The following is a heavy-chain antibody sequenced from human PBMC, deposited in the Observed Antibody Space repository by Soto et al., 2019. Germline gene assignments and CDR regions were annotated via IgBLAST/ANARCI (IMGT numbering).Heavy chain of an antibody. J-gene: IGHJ4*02. CDR3: ARTIYGDSVAY. CDR2: MNPNSGNT. V-gene: IGHV1-8*01. D-gene: IGHD4-17*01. CDR1: GYTFTSYD. Sequence: QVQLVQSGAEVKKPGASVKVSCKASGYTFTSYDINWVRQATGQGLEWMGWMNPNSGNTGYAQKFQGRATTTRNTARSRASMALSRLRSEATAVYYCARTIYGDSVAYWGQGPLVTVSS.